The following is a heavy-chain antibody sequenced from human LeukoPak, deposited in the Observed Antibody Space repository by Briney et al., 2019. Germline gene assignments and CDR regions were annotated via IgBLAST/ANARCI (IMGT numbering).Heavy chain of an antibody. Sequence: GGSLRLSCAASGFTFGSYAMHWVRQAPGKGLEWVAVIPYDGSNKYYADSVKGRFTISRDNSKNTLYLQMNSLRAEDTAVYYCARDVYYYDSSGYGFDYWGQGTLVTVSS. CDR1: GFTFGSYA. V-gene: IGHV3-30*04. CDR3: ARDVYYYDSSGYGFDY. J-gene: IGHJ4*02. CDR2: IPYDGSNK. D-gene: IGHD3-22*01.